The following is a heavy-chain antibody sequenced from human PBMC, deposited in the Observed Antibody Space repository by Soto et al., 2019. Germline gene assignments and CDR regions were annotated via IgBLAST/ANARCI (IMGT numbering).Heavy chain of an antibody. J-gene: IGHJ4*02. V-gene: IGHV3-23*01. CDR2: LSGSGAST. Sequence: GGSLRLSCAASAFTFSTYAMSWVRQAPGKGLEWVSGLSGSGASTYYADSVKGRFTIPRDNSKNTLYLQMSSLRAEDTAIYYCAKGSIVVLPTATYDSWGQGTLVTVSS. D-gene: IGHD2-2*01. CDR1: AFTFSTYA. CDR3: AKGSIVVLPTATYDS.